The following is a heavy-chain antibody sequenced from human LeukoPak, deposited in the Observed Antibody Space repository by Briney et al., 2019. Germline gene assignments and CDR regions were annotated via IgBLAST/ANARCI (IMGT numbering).Heavy chain of an antibody. CDR3: AKDSSTSYSYYMDV. J-gene: IGHJ6*03. V-gene: IGHV3-30*02. D-gene: IGHD2-2*01. CDR2: IRYDGSNK. Sequence: WGSLTLSCAASGFTFSSHGMNWVRQAPGKGLEWVAFIRYDGSNKYYADSVKGRFTISRDNSKNTLYLQMNSLRAEYTAVYSCAKDSSTSYSYYMDVWCKGTTVTISS. CDR1: GFTFSSHG.